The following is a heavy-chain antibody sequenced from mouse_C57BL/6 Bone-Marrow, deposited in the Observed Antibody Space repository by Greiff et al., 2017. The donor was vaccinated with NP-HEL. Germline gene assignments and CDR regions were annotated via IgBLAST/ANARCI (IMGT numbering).Heavy chain of an antibody. CDR2: ISDGGSYT. D-gene: IGHD4-1*01. V-gene: IGHV5-4*01. CDR3: ARDRVTGDYFDY. J-gene: IGHJ2*01. CDR1: GFTFSSYA. Sequence: EVQLVESGGGLVKPGGSLKLSCAASGFTFSSYAMSWVRQTPEKRLEWVATISDGGSYTYYPDNVKGRFTISRDNAKNNLYLQMSHLKSEDTAMYYCARDRVTGDYFDYWGQGTTLTVSS.